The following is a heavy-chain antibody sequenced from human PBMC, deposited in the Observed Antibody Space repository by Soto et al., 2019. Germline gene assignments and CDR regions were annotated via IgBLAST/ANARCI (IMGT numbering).Heavy chain of an antibody. CDR3: ARAHNDFWSGYFEGYYFDY. J-gene: IGHJ4*02. D-gene: IGHD3-3*01. CDR2: IYYSGST. CDR1: GGSISSYY. V-gene: IGHV4-59*01. Sequence: PSETLSLTFTVSGGSISSYYWSWIRQPPGKGLEWIGYIYYSGSTNYNPSLKSRVTISVDTSKNQFPLKLSSVTAADTAVYYCARAHNDFWSGYFEGYYFDYWGQGTLVTVSS.